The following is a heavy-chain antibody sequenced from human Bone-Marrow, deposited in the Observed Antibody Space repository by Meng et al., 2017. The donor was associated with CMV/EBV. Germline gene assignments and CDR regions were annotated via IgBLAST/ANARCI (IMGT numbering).Heavy chain of an antibody. CDR3: LAKDCSGGSCYYYYYGMDV. CDR1: GFTFSDYY. J-gene: IGHJ6*02. Sequence: GESLKISCAASGFTFSDYYMSWIRQAPGKGLEWVSYISSSGSTIYYADSVKGRFTISRDNAKNTLYLQMNSLRAEDTAVYYCLAKDCSGGSCYYYYYGMDVWGQGTTVTVSS. D-gene: IGHD2-15*01. V-gene: IGHV3-11*04. CDR2: ISSSGSTI.